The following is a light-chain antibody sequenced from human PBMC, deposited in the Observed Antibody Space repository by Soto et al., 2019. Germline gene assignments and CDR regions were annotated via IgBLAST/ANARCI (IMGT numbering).Light chain of an antibody. J-gene: IGLJ1*01. CDR1: SITVGGFNV. V-gene: IGLV2-23*01. Sequence: QSVLTQPASVSGSPGQSITISCTGTSITVGGFNVVSWYQQHPGKAPKVIIYEGIKRPSGVSNRFSGSNSGSTASLTISGLQAEDEADYYCCSYVGATTYVFXTGTKVTVL. CDR2: EGI. CDR3: CSYVGATTYV.